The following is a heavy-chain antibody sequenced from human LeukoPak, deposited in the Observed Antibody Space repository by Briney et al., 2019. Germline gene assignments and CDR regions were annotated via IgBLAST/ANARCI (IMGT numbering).Heavy chain of an antibody. V-gene: IGHV1-69*13. CDR1: GGTFSSYA. CDR2: IIPIFGTA. Sequence: GASVKVSCKASGGTFSSYAISWVRQAPGQGLEWMGGIIPIFGTANYAQKFQGRVTITADESTSTAYMELSSLRSEDTAVYYCARVGRIAARDCVYWGQGTLVTVSS. CDR3: ARVGRIAARDCVY. J-gene: IGHJ4*02. D-gene: IGHD6-6*01.